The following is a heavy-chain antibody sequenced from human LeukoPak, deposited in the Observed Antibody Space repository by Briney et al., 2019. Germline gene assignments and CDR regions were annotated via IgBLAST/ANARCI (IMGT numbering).Heavy chain of an antibody. CDR3: ARIQTGDYYFDY. V-gene: IGHV2-70*11. CDR1: GVSLSTSGMC. CDR2: IDWDDDK. D-gene: IGHD2-21*02. J-gene: IGHJ4*02. Sequence: QSGPTLVNPTQTLTLTCTFSGVSLSTSGMCGSWIRQPPGKALEWLARIDWDDDKYYSTSLKTRLTISKDTSKNQVVLTMTNMDPVDTATYYCARIQTGDYYFDYWGQGTLVTVSS.